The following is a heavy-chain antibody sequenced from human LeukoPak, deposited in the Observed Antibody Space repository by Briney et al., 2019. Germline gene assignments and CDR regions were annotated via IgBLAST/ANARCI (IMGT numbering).Heavy chain of an antibody. V-gene: IGHV3-33*06. CDR2: IWDDASNK. CDR3: AKDLGLRSV. Sequence: GRSLRLSCAASGFTFSSYGMHWVRQAPGKGLEWVAVIWDDASNKYYADSVKGRFTISRDNSKNTLYLQMNSLRAEDTAVYYCAKDLGLRSVWGQGTTVTVSS. CDR1: GFTFSSYG. J-gene: IGHJ6*02.